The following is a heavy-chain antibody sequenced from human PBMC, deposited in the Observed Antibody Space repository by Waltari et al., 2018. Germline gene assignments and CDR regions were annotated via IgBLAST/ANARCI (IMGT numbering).Heavy chain of an antibody. CDR1: GYTFTDYY. D-gene: IGHD3-22*01. CDR2: VDPEDGVT. Sequence: EVQLVQSGAEVKKPGATVKISCKASGYTFTDYYMHWVQPAPGKGLEWMGRVDPEDGVTIYAEKFQGRVTITADTSTDTAYMELSSLRSEDTAVYYCATGTGSSGYYSMMHWGQGTLVTVSS. J-gene: IGHJ4*02. CDR3: ATGTGSSGYYSMMH. V-gene: IGHV1-69-2*01.